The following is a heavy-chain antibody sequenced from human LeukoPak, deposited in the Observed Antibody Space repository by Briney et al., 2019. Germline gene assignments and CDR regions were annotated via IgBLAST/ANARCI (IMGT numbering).Heavy chain of an antibody. CDR3: ARNFPKSGFYSGLAPNWFDP. Sequence: ASVKVSCKASGYTFTGYYMHWVRQAPGQGLEWMGRINPNSGGTNYAQKFQGRVTMTRDTSISTAYMELSRLRSDDTAVYYCARNFPKSGFYSGLAPNWFDPWGQGTLVTVSS. D-gene: IGHD3-3*01. J-gene: IGHJ5*01. CDR1: GYTFTGYY. CDR2: INPNSGGT. V-gene: IGHV1-2*06.